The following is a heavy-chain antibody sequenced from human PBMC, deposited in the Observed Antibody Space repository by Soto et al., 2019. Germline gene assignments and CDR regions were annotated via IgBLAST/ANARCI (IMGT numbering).Heavy chain of an antibody. J-gene: IGHJ4*02. D-gene: IGHD3-10*01. CDR2: IIPIFGTA. V-gene: IGHV1-69*13. Sequence: SVKVSCKASGGTFRSYAISRVRQAPAQGLEWMGGIIPIFGTANYAQKFQGRVTITADESTSTAYMELSSLRSEDTAVYYCARWSSGDRDFDYWGQGTLVTVSS. CDR3: ARWSSGDRDFDY. CDR1: GGTFRSYA.